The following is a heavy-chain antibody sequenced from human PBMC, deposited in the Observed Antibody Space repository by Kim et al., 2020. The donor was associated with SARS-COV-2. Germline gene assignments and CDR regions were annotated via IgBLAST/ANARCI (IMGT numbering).Heavy chain of an antibody. V-gene: IGHV3-30*18. J-gene: IGHJ6*01. CDR2: ISYDGSNK. Sequence: GGSLRLSCAASGFTFSSYGMHWVRQAPGKGLEWVAVISYDGSNKYYADSVKGRFTISRDNSKNTLYLQMNSLRAEDTAVYYCAKGGEVRVGYSYGYYYY. D-gene: IGHD5-18*01. CDR3: AKGGEVRVGYSYGYYYY. CDR1: GFTFSSYG.